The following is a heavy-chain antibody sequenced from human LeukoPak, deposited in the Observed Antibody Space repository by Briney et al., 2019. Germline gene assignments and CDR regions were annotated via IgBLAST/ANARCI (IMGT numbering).Heavy chain of an antibody. V-gene: IGHV1-2*02. D-gene: IGHD1-26*01. J-gene: IGHJ6*02. CDR2: INPNSGGT. CDR1: GYTFTDYY. CDR3: ATHYLIYYYGMDV. Sequence: ASVKVSCKASGYTFTDYYMHWVRQAPGQGLEWMGWINPNSGGTNYAQKFQGRVTMTRDTSISTAYMELSRLGSDDTAVYYCATHYLIYYYGMDVWGQGTTVTVSS.